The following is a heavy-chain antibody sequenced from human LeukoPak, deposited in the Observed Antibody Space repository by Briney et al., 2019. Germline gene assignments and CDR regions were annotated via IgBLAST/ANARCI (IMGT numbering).Heavy chain of an antibody. CDR3: ARQASDPTSLFDY. J-gene: IGHJ4*02. CDR2: IYYSGST. Sequence: SETLSLTCTVSGGSISSSSYYWGWIRQPPGKGLEWIGSIYYSGSTYYNPSLKSRVTISVDTSKNQFSLKLSSVTAADTAVYYCARQASDPTSLFDYWGQGTLVTVSS. V-gene: IGHV4-39*01. D-gene: IGHD1-26*01. CDR1: GGSISSSSYY.